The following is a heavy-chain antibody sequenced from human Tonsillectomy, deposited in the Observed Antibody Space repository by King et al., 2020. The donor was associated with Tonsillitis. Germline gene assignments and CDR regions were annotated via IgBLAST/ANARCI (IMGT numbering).Heavy chain of an antibody. J-gene: IGHJ6*03. CDR2: IYTSGST. D-gene: IGHD3-22*01. CDR1: GGSISSSSYY. CDR3: ARGIVVISFYYMDV. V-gene: IGHV4-61*02. Sequence: VQLQESGPGLVKPSQTLSLTCTGSGGSISSSSYYWSWIRQPAGKGLEWIGRIYTSGSTSYNPSLKSRVTMSVDTSKNQLALKLSSLTAADTAVYYCARGIVVISFYYMDVWGKGTTVTVSS.